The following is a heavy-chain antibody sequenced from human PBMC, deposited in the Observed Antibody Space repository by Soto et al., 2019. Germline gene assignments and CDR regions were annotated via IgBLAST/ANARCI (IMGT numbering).Heavy chain of an antibody. CDR1: GLNFEKCS. Sequence: XESLRLSCAASGLNFEKCSMNWVRQPPGKGPEWLASISPSSTYIRYADSVKGRFTISRDNARNSLSLQMMNLRADDTAIYYCATDTGDIEVVPATTWGQGTLVTVSS. CDR3: ATDTGDIEVVPATT. D-gene: IGHD2-15*01. CDR2: ISPSSTYI. J-gene: IGHJ4*02. V-gene: IGHV3-21*04.